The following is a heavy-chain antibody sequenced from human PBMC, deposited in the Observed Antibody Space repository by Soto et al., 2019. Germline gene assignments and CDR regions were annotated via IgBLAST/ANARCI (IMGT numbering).Heavy chain of an antibody. Sequence: PGGSLRLSCAASGFPFTVFWMSWVRQVPGKGLEWVAMINQGGTERYYVDSVNGRFTISRDNAANLVYLQMDSLRGEDTAVYYCARDGPIQQLGQPYQFWGQGTLVTVSS. CDR3: ARDGPIQQLGQPYQF. CDR1: GFPFTVFW. J-gene: IGHJ1*01. V-gene: IGHV3-7*01. D-gene: IGHD4-4*01. CDR2: INQGGTER.